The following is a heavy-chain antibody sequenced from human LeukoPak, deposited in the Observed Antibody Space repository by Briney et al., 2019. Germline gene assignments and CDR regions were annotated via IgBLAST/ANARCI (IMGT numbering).Heavy chain of an antibody. CDR3: ALGMYSSGWRFDY. CDR1: GYSFTTYW. Sequence: GESLKICCQGSGYSFTTYWIGWVRQMPGKGLEWMGIIYPGDSDTRYSPSFQGQVTISADKSITTAYLQWSSLRASDTAMYYCALGMYSSGWRFDYWGKGTLVTVSP. D-gene: IGHD6-19*01. J-gene: IGHJ4*02. CDR2: IYPGDSDT. V-gene: IGHV5-51*01.